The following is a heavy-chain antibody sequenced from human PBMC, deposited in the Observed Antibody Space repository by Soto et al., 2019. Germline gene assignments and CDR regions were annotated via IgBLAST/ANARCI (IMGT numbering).Heavy chain of an antibody. D-gene: IGHD1-1*01. CDR1: GFTFSSYS. CDR2: ISSSSSNI. V-gene: IGHV3-21*05. CDR3: ARDMTTGTTVLDY. Sequence: GSLRLSCAASGFTFSSYSMNWVRQAPGKGLEWVSYISSSSSNIYYADSVKGRFTISRDNAKNSLYLQMNSLRAEDTAVYYCARDMTTGTTVLDYWGQGTLVTVSS. J-gene: IGHJ4*02.